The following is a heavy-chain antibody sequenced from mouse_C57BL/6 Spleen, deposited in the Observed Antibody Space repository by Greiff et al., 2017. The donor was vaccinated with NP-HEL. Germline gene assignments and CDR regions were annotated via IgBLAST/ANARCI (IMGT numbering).Heavy chain of an antibody. J-gene: IGHJ3*01. V-gene: IGHV3-6*01. CDR3: ARDIYDDDGGFAY. CDR1: GYSITSGYY. Sequence: ESGPGLVKPSQSLSLTCSVSGYSITSGYYWNWIRQFPGNKLEWLGSISYDGSNNYNPSLKNRISITRDTSKNQCFLQLNSVTTEDTSTYYCARDIYDDDGGFAYWGQGTLVTVSA. D-gene: IGHD2-4*01. CDR2: ISYDGSN.